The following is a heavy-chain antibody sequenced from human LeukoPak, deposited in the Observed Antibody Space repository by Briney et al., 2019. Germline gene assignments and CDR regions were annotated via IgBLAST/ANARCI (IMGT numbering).Heavy chain of an antibody. J-gene: IGHJ6*02. Sequence: GGSLRLSCAASGFIVSSRYMSWVRQAPVKGLEWVSVIYSDGSTYYADSVKGRFTISRDSSKNTLDLRMNSLRAEDTAVYYCARVLRMYSSSFGVYYYGMDVWGQGTTVTVSS. CDR1: GFIVSSRY. CDR2: IYSDGST. V-gene: IGHV3-66*01. D-gene: IGHD6-6*01. CDR3: ARVLRMYSSSFGVYYYGMDV.